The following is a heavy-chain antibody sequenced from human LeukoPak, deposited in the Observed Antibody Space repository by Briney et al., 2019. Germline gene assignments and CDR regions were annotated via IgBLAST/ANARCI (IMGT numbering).Heavy chain of an antibody. CDR3: ARARYSGSYYYYYYCMDV. V-gene: IGHV1-46*01. CDR1: GYTFTSYD. D-gene: IGHD1-26*01. CDR2: INPSGGST. J-gene: IGHJ6*03. Sequence: ASVKVSCKASGYTFTSYDINWVRQAPGQGLEWMGIINPSGGSTSYAQKFQGRVTMTRDMSTSTVYMELSSLRSEDTAVYYCARARYSGSYYYYYYCMDVWGKGTTVTVSS.